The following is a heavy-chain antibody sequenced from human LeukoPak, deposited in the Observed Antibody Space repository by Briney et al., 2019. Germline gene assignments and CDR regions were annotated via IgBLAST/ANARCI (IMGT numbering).Heavy chain of an antibody. V-gene: IGHV4-39*07. CDR3: ARAPKMLGYSSSWYNWFDP. Sequence: SETLSLTCTVSGGSISSSSYYWGWIRQPPGKGLEWIGSIYYIGSTYYNPTLKSRVPISVDTSKNQFSLKLSSVTAADTAVYYCARAPKMLGYSSSWYNWFDPWGQGTLVTVSS. D-gene: IGHD6-13*01. CDR1: GGSISSSSYY. CDR2: IYYIGST. J-gene: IGHJ5*02.